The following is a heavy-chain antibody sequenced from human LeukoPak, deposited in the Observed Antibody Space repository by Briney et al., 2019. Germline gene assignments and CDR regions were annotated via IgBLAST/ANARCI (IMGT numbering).Heavy chain of an antibody. J-gene: IGHJ4*02. V-gene: IGHV4-61*01. CDR1: GXSVSSGSDY. Sequence: SGTLSLTWTVSGXSVSSGSDYWSWIRQPPGKGLEWIGYIYYSGSTNYNPSLKSRVTISVDTSKNQFSLKLSSVTAADTAVYYCARAFLAAVAGLNYFDYWGQGTLVTVSS. D-gene: IGHD6-19*01. CDR2: IYYSGST. CDR3: ARAFLAAVAGLNYFDY.